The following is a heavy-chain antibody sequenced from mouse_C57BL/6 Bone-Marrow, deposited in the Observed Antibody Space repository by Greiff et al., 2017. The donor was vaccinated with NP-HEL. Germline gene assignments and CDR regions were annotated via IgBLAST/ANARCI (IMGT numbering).Heavy chain of an antibody. Sequence: QVQLKQSGAELVRPGPSVKMSCKASGYTFTNYWIGWAKQRPGHGLEWIGDIYPGGGYTNYNEKFKGKATLTADKSSSTAYMQFSSLTSEDSAIYYCARRGFITTVAPGYWYFDVWGTGTTVTVSS. V-gene: IGHV1-63*01. CDR2: IYPGGGYT. CDR3: ARRGFITTVAPGYWYFDV. J-gene: IGHJ1*03. D-gene: IGHD1-1*01. CDR1: GYTFTNYW.